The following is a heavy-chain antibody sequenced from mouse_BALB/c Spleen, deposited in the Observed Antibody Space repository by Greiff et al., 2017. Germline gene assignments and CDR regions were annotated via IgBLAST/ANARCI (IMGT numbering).Heavy chain of an antibody. J-gene: IGHJ4*01. D-gene: IGHD2-3*01. CDR1: GFTFSNYW. V-gene: IGHV6-6*02. Sequence: EVKLMESGGGLVQPGGSMKLSCVASGFTFSNYWMNWVRQSPEKGLEWVAEIRLKSNNYATHYAESVKGRFTISRDDSKSSVYLQMNNLRAEDTGIYYCTREGGYSYAMDYWGQGTSVTVSS. CDR3: TREGGYSYAMDY. CDR2: IRLKSNNYAT.